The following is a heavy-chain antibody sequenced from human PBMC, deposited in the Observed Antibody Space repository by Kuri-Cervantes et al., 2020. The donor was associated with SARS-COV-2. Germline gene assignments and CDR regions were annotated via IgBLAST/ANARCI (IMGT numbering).Heavy chain of an antibody. V-gene: IGHV3-7*01. J-gene: IGHJ4*02. CDR1: GFTFSSYA. CDR3: ARDTSTVVTPDRFDY. Sequence: GGSLRLSCAASGFTFSSYAMHWVRQAPGKGLEWVANIKQDGSEKYYVDSVKGRCTISRDNAKNSLYLQMNSLRAEDTAVYYCARDTSTVVTPDRFDYWGQGTLVTLS. D-gene: IGHD4-23*01. CDR2: IKQDGSEK.